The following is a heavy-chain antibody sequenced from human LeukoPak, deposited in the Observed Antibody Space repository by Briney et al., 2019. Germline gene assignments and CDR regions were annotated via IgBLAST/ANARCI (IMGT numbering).Heavy chain of an antibody. V-gene: IGHV3-48*01. CDR1: GFTFSTYS. CDR3: ARSGNYDW. D-gene: IGHD1-1*01. CDR2: ISSTSSTI. Sequence: PGGSLRLSCAASGFTFSTYSMTWVRQAPGKGLEWVSYISSTSSTIYYADSVKGRFTISRDNAKNSLYLQVNSLRGEDTAVYYCARSGNYDWWGQGTLVTVSS. J-gene: IGHJ4*02.